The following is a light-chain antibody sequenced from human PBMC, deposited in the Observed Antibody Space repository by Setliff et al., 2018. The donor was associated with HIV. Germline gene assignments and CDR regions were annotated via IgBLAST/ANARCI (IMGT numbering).Light chain of an antibody. CDR1: SSDVGAYAY. CDR3: ISYRTTSTWV. Sequence: QSALTQPASVSGSPGQSITISCTGTSSDVGAYAYVSWYQQHPGKVPKLMIYDVSNRPSGVSTRFSGSKSGNTASLTISGLQAEDEAHYYCISYRTTSTWVFGGGTQLTVL. V-gene: IGLV2-14*03. CDR2: DVS. J-gene: IGLJ3*02.